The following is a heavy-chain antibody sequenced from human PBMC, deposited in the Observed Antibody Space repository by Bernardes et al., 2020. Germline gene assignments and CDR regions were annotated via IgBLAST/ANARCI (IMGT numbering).Heavy chain of an antibody. Sequence: SLILSCAASGFTFDDYTMHWVRQAPGKGLEWVSLISWDGGSTYYADSVKGRFTISRDNSKNSLYLQMNSLRTEDTALYYCAKGMGVGATIDAFDIWGQGTMVTGSS. CDR3: AKGMGVGATIDAFDI. CDR2: ISWDGGST. J-gene: IGHJ3*02. V-gene: IGHV3-43*01. D-gene: IGHD1-26*01. CDR1: GFTFDDYT.